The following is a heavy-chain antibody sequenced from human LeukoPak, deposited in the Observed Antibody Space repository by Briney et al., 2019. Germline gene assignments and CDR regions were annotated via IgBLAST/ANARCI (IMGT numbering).Heavy chain of an antibody. J-gene: IGHJ4*02. V-gene: IGHV4-59*08. CDR3: ARSWRELDYFDY. CDR2: IYYSGST. Sequence: PSETLSLTCTVSGGSISSYYWSWIRQPPGKGLEWIGYIYYSGSTNYNPSLKSRVTISVDTSKSQFSLKLSSVTAADTAVYYCARSWRELDYFDYWGQGTLVTVSS. CDR1: GGSISSYY. D-gene: IGHD1-26*01.